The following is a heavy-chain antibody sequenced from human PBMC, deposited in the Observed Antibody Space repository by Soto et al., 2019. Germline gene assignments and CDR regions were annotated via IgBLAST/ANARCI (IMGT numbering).Heavy chain of an antibody. D-gene: IGHD5-12*01. J-gene: IGHJ4*02. V-gene: IGHV3-23*01. CDR2: ISIGGTHT. CDR1: GFTFSSYS. CDR3: AKWSGYGDL. Sequence: LRLSCAVSGFTFSSYSFTWVRQAPGKGLQWVSGISIGGTHTFYADSVKGRFTISRDNSKNTVYLQMHSLRAEDTAVYYCAKWSGYGDLWGQGTMVTVYS.